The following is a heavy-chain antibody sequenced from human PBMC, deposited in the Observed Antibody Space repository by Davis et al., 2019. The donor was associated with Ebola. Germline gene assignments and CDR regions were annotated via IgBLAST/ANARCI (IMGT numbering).Heavy chain of an antibody. Sequence: SGPTLMKPTETLTLTCTVSGFSLSNARMGVSWIRQPPGKALEWLAHIFSNEEKSYSTSLKSRLTISKDTSKSQVVLTMTNMDPVDTATYYCARIRGIAAAFDYYYGMDVWGQGTTVTVSS. D-gene: IGHD6-13*01. CDR3: ARIRGIAAAFDYYYGMDV. J-gene: IGHJ6*02. V-gene: IGHV2-26*01. CDR1: GFSLSNARMG. CDR2: IFSNEEK.